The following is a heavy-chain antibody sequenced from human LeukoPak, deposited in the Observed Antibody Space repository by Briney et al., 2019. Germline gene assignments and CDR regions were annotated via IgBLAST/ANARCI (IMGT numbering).Heavy chain of an antibody. J-gene: IGHJ3*01. CDR1: GYTFTGYY. V-gene: IGHV1-2*02. Sequence: GASVKVSCKASGYTFTGYYMHWVRQAPGQGLEWMGWSNPNSGGTNYAQKLQGRVTMTRDTSISTAYMELSRLRSDDTAVYYCARGDIVVVVAATGAFDVWGQGTMVTVSS. CDR2: SNPNSGGT. CDR3: ARGDIVVVVAATGAFDV. D-gene: IGHD2-15*01.